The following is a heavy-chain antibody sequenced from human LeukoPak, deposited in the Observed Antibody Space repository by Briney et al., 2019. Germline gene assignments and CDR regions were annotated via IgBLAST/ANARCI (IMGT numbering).Heavy chain of an antibody. CDR1: GFTFSSYS. CDR2: ISSSSSYM. V-gene: IGHV3-21*01. CDR3: ARGPYYYYMDV. J-gene: IGHJ6*03. Sequence: PGGSLRLSCAASGFTFSSYSMNWVRQAPGKGLEWVSSISSSSSYMYYADSVKGRFTISRDNAKNSLYLQMNSLRAEDTAVYYCARGPYYYYMDVWGKGTTVTVSS.